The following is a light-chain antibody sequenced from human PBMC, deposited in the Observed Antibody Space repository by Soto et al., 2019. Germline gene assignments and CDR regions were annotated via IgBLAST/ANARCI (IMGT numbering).Light chain of an antibody. CDR2: AAS. J-gene: IGKJ4*01. CDR3: QQSYGTPLT. CDR1: QSISNY. Sequence: DMEMTQSPSSLSASVGDRVTITCRASQSISNYLNWYQHKPGKVPKLLIYAASSLQRGVPTRFSGSGSGTDFTLTINSLQPEDFATYYCQQSYGTPLTFGGGTKIEIK. V-gene: IGKV1-39*01.